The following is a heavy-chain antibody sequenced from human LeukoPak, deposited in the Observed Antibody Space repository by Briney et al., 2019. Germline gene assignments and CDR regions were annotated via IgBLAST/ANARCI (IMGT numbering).Heavy chain of an antibody. CDR3: ARYGNWPMDFDY. J-gene: IGHJ4*02. CDR1: GFTFSSYA. V-gene: IGHV3-23*01. CDR2: ISGSGGST. Sequence: GGSLRLSCAASGFTFSSYAMSWVRQAPGKGRECVSAISGSGGSTYYADSVKGRFTISRDNYKNTLYLQMNSLRAEDTAVYYCARYGNWPMDFDYWGQGTLVTVSS. D-gene: IGHD1-1*01.